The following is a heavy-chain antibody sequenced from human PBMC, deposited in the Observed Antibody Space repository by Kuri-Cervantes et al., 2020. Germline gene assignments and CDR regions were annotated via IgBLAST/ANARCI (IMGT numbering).Heavy chain of an antibody. CDR1: GFTFSSYG. CDR2: IWYDGSNK. J-gene: IGHJ4*02. Sequence: GGSLRLSCAASGFTFSSYGMHWVRQAPGKGLEWVAVIWYDGSNKYYADSVKGRFTTSRDNSKNTLYLQMNSLRAEDTAVYYCARGGRPTVTFYFDYWGQGTLVTVSS. D-gene: IGHD4-17*01. V-gene: IGHV3-33*01. CDR3: ARGGRPTVTFYFDY.